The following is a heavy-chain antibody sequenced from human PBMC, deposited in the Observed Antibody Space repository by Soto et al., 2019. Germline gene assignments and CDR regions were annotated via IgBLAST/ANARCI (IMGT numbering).Heavy chain of an antibody. J-gene: IGHJ4*02. D-gene: IGHD4-17*01. Sequence: EVQLLESGGGLVQPGGSLRLSCAASGFTFSSYAMSWVRQAPGKGLEWVSAISGSGGSTYYADSVKGRFTISRDKSKNTLYLQMNSLRAEDTAVYYCAILPMTTVTIGTFDYWGQGTLVTVSS. CDR1: GFTFSSYA. CDR3: AILPMTTVTIGTFDY. V-gene: IGHV3-23*01. CDR2: ISGSGGST.